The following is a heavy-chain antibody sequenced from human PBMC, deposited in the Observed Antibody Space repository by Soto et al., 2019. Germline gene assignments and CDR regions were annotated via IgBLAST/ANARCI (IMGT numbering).Heavy chain of an antibody. D-gene: IGHD6-19*01. Sequence: QVQLVESGGGVAKLGGALRFTFAGVGFTFSTHACHWVRQAPGKGRGWVAFIWSEGGNKYYADSVKGRATISRDNSKRTVDLQMNSLRAEDTAVYYCARAPPGSGWAFDYWGQGTLVTVSS. V-gene: IGHV3-33*01. CDR3: ARAPPGSGWAFDY. CDR1: GFTFSTHA. J-gene: IGHJ4*02. CDR2: IWSEGGNK.